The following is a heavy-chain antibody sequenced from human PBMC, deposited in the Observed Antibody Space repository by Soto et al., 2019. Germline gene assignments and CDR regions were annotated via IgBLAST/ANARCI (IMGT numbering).Heavy chain of an antibody. J-gene: IGHJ6*02. CDR3: VRIKWGLNYYNGMDV. D-gene: IGHD1-26*01. CDR1: GYSFSDYF. CDR2: INPKTAAT. V-gene: IGHV1-2*02. Sequence: QVQLVQSGAEVKKSGASVKVSCKPSGYSFSDYFIHWVRQAPGQGLEWVAWINPKTAATNYAKKFQGRVSLTWDTSSTTAYMELTRLRTDDTAVYYCVRIKWGLNYYNGMDVWGQGTTVIVSS.